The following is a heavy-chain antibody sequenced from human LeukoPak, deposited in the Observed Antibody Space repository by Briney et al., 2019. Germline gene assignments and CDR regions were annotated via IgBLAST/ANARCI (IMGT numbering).Heavy chain of an antibody. CDR2: IYPGDSDT. CDR1: GYIFTSYW. D-gene: IGHD2-2*01. CDR3: ATSTTPEVFCSSTSCYYYYGMDV. Sequence: RAGESLKISCQGSGYIFTSYWIGWVRQVPGKGLEWMGIIYPGDSDTRYSPSFQGQVTISADKSISTAYLQWSSLKASDTAMYYCATSTTPEVFCSSTSCYYYYGMDVWGKGTTVTVSS. J-gene: IGHJ6*04. V-gene: IGHV5-51*01.